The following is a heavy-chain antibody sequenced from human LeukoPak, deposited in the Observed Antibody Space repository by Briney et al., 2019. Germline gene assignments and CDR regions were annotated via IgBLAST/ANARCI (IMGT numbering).Heavy chain of an antibody. Sequence: GRRWFRQNTGKGLEWVAVIAYDGSRAFYADSVKGRFTISRDNSKNTMSVQMDDLRAEDTAVYYCTRYNNDHFDYWGQGTLVTVSS. V-gene: IGHV3-33*01. CDR1: G. D-gene: IGHD1-14*01. CDR3: TRYNNDHFDY. CDR2: IAYDGSRA. J-gene: IGHJ4*02.